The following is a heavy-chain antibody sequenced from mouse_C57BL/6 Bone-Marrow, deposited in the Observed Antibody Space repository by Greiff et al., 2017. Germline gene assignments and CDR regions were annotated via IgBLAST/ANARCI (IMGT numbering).Heavy chain of an antibody. J-gene: IGHJ1*03. V-gene: IGHV1-55*01. CDR2: IYPGSGST. CDR1: GYTFTSYW. Sequence: VQLQQPGAELVKPGASVKMSCKASGYTFTSYWITWVKQRPGQGLEWIGDIYPGSGSTNYNEKFKSKATLTVDTSSSTAYMQLSSLTSEDSAVYYCATYDVYHWYFDVWGTGTTVTVSS. CDR3: ATYDVYHWYFDV. D-gene: IGHD2-3*01.